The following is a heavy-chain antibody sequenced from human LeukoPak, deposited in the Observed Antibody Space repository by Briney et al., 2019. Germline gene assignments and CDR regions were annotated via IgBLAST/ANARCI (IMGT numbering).Heavy chain of an antibody. CDR1: GGSFGGYY. CDR2: INHSGNT. CDR3: ARVAAAGTDPGAFDM. J-gene: IGHJ3*02. D-gene: IGHD6-13*01. Sequence: SENLSLNCAVYGGSFGGYYWSWIRQPPGQGLEWIGEINHSGNTNDNPSHKSRATISVDTSKNQFSLKLRSVTAADTAVYYCARVAAAGTDPGAFDMWGQGTMVTVSS. V-gene: IGHV4-34*04.